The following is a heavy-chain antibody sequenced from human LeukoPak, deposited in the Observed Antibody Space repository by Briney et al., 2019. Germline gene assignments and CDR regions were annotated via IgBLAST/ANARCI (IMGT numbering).Heavy chain of an antibody. CDR2: IKQDGSEK. CDR1: GFTFSDYW. CDR3: TRGGGNLFDY. V-gene: IGHV3-7*04. J-gene: IGHJ4*02. D-gene: IGHD4-23*01. Sequence: PGGSLRLSCAASGFTFSDYWMSWVRQAPGKGLKWVANIKQDGSEKYYVDSVKGRFTISRDNARNSLFLQMNSLRVEDTAVYYCTRGGGNLFDYWGQGTLVTVSS.